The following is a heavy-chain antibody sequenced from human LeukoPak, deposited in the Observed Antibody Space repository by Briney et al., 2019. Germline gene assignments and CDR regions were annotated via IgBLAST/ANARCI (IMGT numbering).Heavy chain of an antibody. V-gene: IGHV3-23*01. J-gene: IGHJ4*02. CDR2: ISGSGGGT. CDR1: GFTFSSYA. Sequence: GGSPRLSCAASGFTFSSYAMSWVRQAPGKGLEWVSTISGSGGGTYYADCVKGRFTISRDNSKNTLYLQMDSLGAEDTATYYCAKDCSSSTCYVDCWGQGTLVTVSS. CDR3: AKDCSSSTCYVDC. D-gene: IGHD2-2*01.